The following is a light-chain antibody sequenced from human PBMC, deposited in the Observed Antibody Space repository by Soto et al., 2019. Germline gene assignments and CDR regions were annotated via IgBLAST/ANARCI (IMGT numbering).Light chain of an antibody. J-gene: IGKJ4*01. CDR1: QSVSSSY. Sequence: IVLALVSSTPSFSPGERATLSCRALQSVSSSYLAWYQQKPGQAPRLLIYGASSRATGIPDRFSGSGSGTDFTLTISRLEPEDFAVYYCQQYGSSPPLTFGGGTKVDIK. CDR2: GAS. CDR3: QQYGSSPPLT. V-gene: IGKV3-20*01.